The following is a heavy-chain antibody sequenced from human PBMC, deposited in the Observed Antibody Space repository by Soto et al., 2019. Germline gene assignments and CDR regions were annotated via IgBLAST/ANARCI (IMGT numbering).Heavy chain of an antibody. CDR3: AKDRLRPHYCYGMDV. CDR1: GFIFRSYG. D-gene: IGHD4-17*01. J-gene: IGHJ6*02. Sequence: GGSLRLSCAASGFIFRSYGMHWFRQSPGKGLEWVAIISYDGSNEYYADSVKGRFTISRDNSKNTLYLQMNSLRVEDTAVYYCAKDRLRPHYCYGMDVWGQGTTVTVSS. V-gene: IGHV3-30*18. CDR2: ISYDGSNE.